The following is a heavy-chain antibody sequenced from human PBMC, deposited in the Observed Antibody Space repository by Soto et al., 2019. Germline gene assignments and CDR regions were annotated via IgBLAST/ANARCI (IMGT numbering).Heavy chain of an antibody. Sequence: GGSLRLSCAASGFTFSSYAMSWVRQAPGKGLEWVSAISGSGGSTYYADSVKGRFTISRDNSKNTLYLQMNSLRAEDTAVYYCAKDWDIVVGTPMDVWGQGTTVTVSS. CDR2: ISGSGGST. J-gene: IGHJ6*02. V-gene: IGHV3-23*01. CDR1: GFTFSSYA. D-gene: IGHD2-2*01. CDR3: AKDWDIVVGTPMDV.